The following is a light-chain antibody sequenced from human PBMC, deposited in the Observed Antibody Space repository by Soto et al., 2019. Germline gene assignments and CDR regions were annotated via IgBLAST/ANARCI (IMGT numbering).Light chain of an antibody. V-gene: IGLV2-23*02. CDR2: GVN. Sequence: QSALTQPASVSGSPGQSITISCTGTNNDIGSYNLVSWYQQHPGKAPKLMIYGVNKRPSGVSTRFSGSKSGNTASLTISGLQAEDEADYYCCSYATISTYLFGTGTKLT. CDR1: NNDIGSYNL. J-gene: IGLJ1*01. CDR3: CSYATISTYL.